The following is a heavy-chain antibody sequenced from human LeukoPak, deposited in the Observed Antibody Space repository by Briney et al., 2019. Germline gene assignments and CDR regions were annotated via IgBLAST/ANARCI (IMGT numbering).Heavy chain of an antibody. J-gene: IGHJ4*02. D-gene: IGHD3-10*01. Sequence: ASVKVSCKASGYTFTSYGISWVRQAPGQGLEWMGWISAYNGNTNYAQKLQGRVTMTTDTSTSTAYMELRSLRSDDTAVYYCARVVYMVRGVIITSYFEYWGQGTLVNVSS. CDR3: ARVVYMVRGVIITSYFEY. CDR2: ISAYNGNT. V-gene: IGHV1-18*01. CDR1: GYTFTSYG.